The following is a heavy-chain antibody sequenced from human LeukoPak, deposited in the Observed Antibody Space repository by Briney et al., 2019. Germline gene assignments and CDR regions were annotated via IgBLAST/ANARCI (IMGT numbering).Heavy chain of an antibody. CDR2: ISSNGGTT. D-gene: IGHD4-17*01. CDR1: GFTFSTYP. CDR3: VKDRSLPRDAFDI. V-gene: IGHV3-64D*06. J-gene: IGHJ3*02. Sequence: PGGSLRLSCSASGFTFSTYPMHWVRQAPGKGLEFVSAISSNGGTTYYADSVKGRFSISRDNSKNTLYLQMPSLRSEDTAVYYCVKDRSLPRDAFDIWGQGTMVTVSS.